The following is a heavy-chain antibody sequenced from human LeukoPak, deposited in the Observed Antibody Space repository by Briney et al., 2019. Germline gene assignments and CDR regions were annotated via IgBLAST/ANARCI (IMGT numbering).Heavy chain of an antibody. CDR2: IKQDGSKK. J-gene: IGHJ4*02. D-gene: IGHD5-24*01. Sequence: GGSLRLSCVASGFPFSSYWMTWVRQAPGKGLEWVANIKQDGSKKSYVDSVKGRFTISRDNAKNSLYLRMNSLRAEDTAIYYCTRVGYIDEGIDYWGQGTLVTVSS. V-gene: IGHV3-7*04. CDR3: TRVGYIDEGIDY. CDR1: GFPFSSYW.